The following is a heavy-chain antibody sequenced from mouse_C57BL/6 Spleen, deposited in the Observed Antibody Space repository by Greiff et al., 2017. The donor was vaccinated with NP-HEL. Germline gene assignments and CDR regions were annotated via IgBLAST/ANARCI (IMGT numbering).Heavy chain of an antibody. V-gene: IGHV3-6*01. CDR2: ISYDGSN. Sequence: EVKLQESGPGLVKPSQSLSLTCSVTGYSITSGYYWNWIRQFPGNKLEWMGYISYDGSNNYNPSLKNRISITRDTSKNQFFLKLNSVTTEDTATYYCARSYSNYDAMDYWGQGTSVTVSS. CDR1: GYSITSGYY. D-gene: IGHD2-5*01. J-gene: IGHJ4*01. CDR3: ARSYSNYDAMDY.